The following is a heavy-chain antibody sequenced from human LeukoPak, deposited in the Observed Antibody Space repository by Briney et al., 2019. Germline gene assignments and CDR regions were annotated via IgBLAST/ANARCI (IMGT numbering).Heavy chain of an antibody. CDR3: ARAVSSGYDPFDY. D-gene: IGHD3-22*01. V-gene: IGHV3-53*01. J-gene: IGHJ4*02. CDR2: IYSGGNT. Sequence: GGSLRLPCAASGFTVSSNYMSWVRQAPGKGLEWVSVIYSGGNTYYADSVEGRFTISRDNSKNTLYLQMNSLRAEDTAVYYCARAVSSGYDPFDYWGQGTLVTVSS. CDR1: GFTVSSNY.